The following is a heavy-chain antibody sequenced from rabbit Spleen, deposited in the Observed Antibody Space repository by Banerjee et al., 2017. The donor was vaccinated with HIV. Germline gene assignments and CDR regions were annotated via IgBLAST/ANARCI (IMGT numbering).Heavy chain of an antibody. D-gene: IGHD6-1*01. CDR1: GFSFSSGYY. J-gene: IGHJ4*01. CDR3: ASAYSDIYFNL. Sequence: QQLVESGGGLVKPGASLTLTCKASGFSFSSGYYVSWVRQAPGKGLEWIGCIGTGTGTTYYASWAKGRFTISKTSSTTVTLQMTSLTAADTATYFCASAYSDIYFNLWGQGTLVTVS. V-gene: IGHV1S40*01. CDR2: IGTGTGTT.